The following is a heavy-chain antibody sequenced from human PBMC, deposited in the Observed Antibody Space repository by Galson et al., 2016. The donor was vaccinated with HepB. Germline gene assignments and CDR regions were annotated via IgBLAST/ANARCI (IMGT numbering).Heavy chain of an antibody. J-gene: IGHJ4*02. V-gene: IGHV3-64D*06. CDR2: ISTNGGYT. Sequence: SLRLSCAASGFTLINYAMHWVRQAPGKGLEYVSPISTNGGYTNYADSVRGRFTISRDNSKNTLYLQMSSLRPEDTAVYYCVKGGYYDRKGFDYWGQGTLVTVSS. D-gene: IGHD3-22*01. CDR1: GFTLINYA. CDR3: VKGGYYDRKGFDY.